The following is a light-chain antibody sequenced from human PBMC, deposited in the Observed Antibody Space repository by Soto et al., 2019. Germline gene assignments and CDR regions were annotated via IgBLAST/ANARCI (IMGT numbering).Light chain of an antibody. Sequence: DIQITHSPSSLSASFGYIFTITFRTIQYISNYLSWYQQKPGKVPKLLIYAASSLRSGVPSRFTASAFGTDFTLTISRLQPEDVATYYCQHYGRASATWTFGEGTKVDIK. CDR3: QHYGRASATWT. V-gene: IGKV1-27*01. J-gene: IGKJ1*01. CDR2: AAS. CDR1: QYISNY.